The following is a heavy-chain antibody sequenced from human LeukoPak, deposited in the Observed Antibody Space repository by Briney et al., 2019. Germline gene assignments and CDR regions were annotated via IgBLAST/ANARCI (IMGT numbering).Heavy chain of an antibody. CDR2: ISAYNGNT. CDR3: ARARDYDYVWGSYRLHFDY. D-gene: IGHD3-16*02. J-gene: IGHJ4*02. Sequence: ASVKVSCKASGYTFTGYYMHWVRQAPGQGLEWMGWISAYNGNTNYAQKLQGRVTMTTDTSTSTAYMELRSLRSDDTAVYYCARARDYDYVWGSYRLHFDYWGQGTLVTVSS. V-gene: IGHV1-18*04. CDR1: GYTFTGYY.